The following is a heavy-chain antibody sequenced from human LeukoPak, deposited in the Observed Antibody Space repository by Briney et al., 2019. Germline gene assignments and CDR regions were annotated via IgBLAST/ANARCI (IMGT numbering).Heavy chain of an antibody. CDR1: GGSVSSGSYY. CDR3: ARGGHDILTGYYFFDY. CDR2: IYYSGST. V-gene: IGHV4-61*01. Sequence: SETLSLTCTVSGGSVSSGSYYWSWIRQPPGKGLEWIGNIYYSGSTNYNPSLKSRVTISVDTSKNQFSLKLSSVTAADTAVYYCARGGHDILTGYYFFDYWGQGTLVTVSS. J-gene: IGHJ4*02. D-gene: IGHD3-9*01.